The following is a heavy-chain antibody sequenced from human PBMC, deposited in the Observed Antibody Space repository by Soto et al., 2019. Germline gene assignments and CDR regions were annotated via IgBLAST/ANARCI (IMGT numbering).Heavy chain of an antibody. Sequence: GGSLRLSCAASGFTFSSYAMNWVRQAPGKGLEWVSALTGSGGSTYYADSVKGRFTISRDNSKNTLYLQMNSLRAEDTAVYYCAKDRSGVPAAQHAFDIWGQGTMVTVSS. CDR2: LTGSGGST. J-gene: IGHJ3*02. V-gene: IGHV3-23*01. CDR1: GFTFSSYA. D-gene: IGHD2-2*01. CDR3: AKDRSGVPAAQHAFDI.